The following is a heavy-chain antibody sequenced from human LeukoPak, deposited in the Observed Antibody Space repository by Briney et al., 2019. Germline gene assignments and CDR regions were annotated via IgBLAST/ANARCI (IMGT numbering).Heavy chain of an antibody. CDR2: IYSGGST. Sequence: GGSLRLSCAASGFTVSSNYMSWVRQAPGKGLEWVSVIYSGGSTYYADSVKGRFTISRDNSKNTLYLQMNSLRAEDTAVYYCARSSADSSSWYPYWYFDLWGRGTLVTVSS. J-gene: IGHJ2*01. V-gene: IGHV3-53*01. CDR1: GFTVSSNY. CDR3: ARSSADSSSWYPYWYFDL. D-gene: IGHD6-13*01.